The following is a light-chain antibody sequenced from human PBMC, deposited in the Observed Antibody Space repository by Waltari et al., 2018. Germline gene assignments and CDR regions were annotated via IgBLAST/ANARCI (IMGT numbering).Light chain of an antibody. J-gene: IGLJ2*01. Sequence: GVSSRLSGSKSGNTASLTISGLQAEDEADYYCTSYTTNSVVIFGGGTEVTVL. V-gene: IGLV2-14*01. CDR3: TSYTTNSVVI.